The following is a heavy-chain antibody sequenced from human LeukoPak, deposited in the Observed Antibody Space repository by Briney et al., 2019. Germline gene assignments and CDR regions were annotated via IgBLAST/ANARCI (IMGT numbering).Heavy chain of an antibody. D-gene: IGHD6-19*01. CDR1: GFTFSHFW. Sequence: PGGSLRLSCAASGFTFSHFWMSWVRQAPGKGLEWVSTISDSGANTYYADSVRGRFTISRDNSKNTLYLQKNSLRADDTAIYYCAKSMTLQWRGFFDLWGRGTHVTVSS. V-gene: IGHV3-23*01. CDR2: ISDSGANT. CDR3: AKSMTLQWRGFFDL. J-gene: IGHJ2*01.